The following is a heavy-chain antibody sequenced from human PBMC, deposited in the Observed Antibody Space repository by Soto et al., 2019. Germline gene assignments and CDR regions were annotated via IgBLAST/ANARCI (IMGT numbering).Heavy chain of an antibody. Sequence: EVQLLESGGGLVQPGGSLRLSCAASGFTFSSYAMSWVRQAPGKGLEWVSAISGSGGSTYYADSVKGRFTISRDNSKNTLDLQMNSLRAEDTAVYYCAKDGGNQWLVGSVDYWGQGTLVTVSS. J-gene: IGHJ4*02. V-gene: IGHV3-23*01. CDR1: GFTFSSYA. CDR3: AKDGGNQWLVGSVDY. D-gene: IGHD6-19*01. CDR2: ISGSGGST.